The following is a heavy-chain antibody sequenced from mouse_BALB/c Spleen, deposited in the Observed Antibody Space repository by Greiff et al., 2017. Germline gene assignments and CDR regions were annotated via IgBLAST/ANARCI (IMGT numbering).Heavy chain of an antibody. Sequence: EVKLVESGGGLVQPGGSLKLSCAASGFTFSSYGMSWVRQTPDKRLELVATINSNGGSTYYPDSVKGRFTISRDNAKNTLYLQMSSLKSEDTAMYYWARLYYDYDVGAYDAMDYWGQGTSVTVSS. V-gene: IGHV5-6-3*01. D-gene: IGHD2-4*01. CDR1: GFTFSSYG. J-gene: IGHJ4*01. CDR3: ARLYYDYDVGAYDAMDY. CDR2: INSNGGST.